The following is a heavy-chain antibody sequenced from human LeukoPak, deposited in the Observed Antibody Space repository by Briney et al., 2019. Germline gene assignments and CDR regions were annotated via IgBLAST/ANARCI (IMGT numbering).Heavy chain of an antibody. CDR1: GGSISSSSYY. D-gene: IGHD3-22*01. J-gene: IGHJ5*02. CDR3: ARTQPDYYDSSGPGWFDP. V-gene: IGHV4-39*01. CDR2: IYYSGST. Sequence: SETLSLTCTVSGGSISSSSYYWGWIRQPPGKGLEWIGSIYYSGSTYYNPSLKSRVTISVDTSKNQFSLKLSSVTAADTAVYYCARTQPDYYDSSGPGWFDPWGQGTLVTVSS.